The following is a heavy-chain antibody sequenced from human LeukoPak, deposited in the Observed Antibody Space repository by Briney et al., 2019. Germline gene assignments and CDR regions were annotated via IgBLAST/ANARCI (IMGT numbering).Heavy chain of an antibody. CDR2: IWYDGSNK. J-gene: IGHJ5*02. D-gene: IGHD3-22*01. Sequence: GRSLRLSCAASGFTFSNYGMHWVRQAPVKGLEWVAVIWYDGSNKYYADSVKGRFTISRDNSKNTLYLQMNSLRAEDTAVYYCAKDPPTNLYDSSGYYHDPWGQGTLVTVSS. CDR3: AKDPPTNLYDSSGYYHDP. V-gene: IGHV3-33*06. CDR1: GFTFSNYG.